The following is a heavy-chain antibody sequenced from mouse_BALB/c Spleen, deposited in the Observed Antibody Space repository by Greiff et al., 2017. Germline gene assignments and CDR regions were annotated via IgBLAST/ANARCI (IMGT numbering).Heavy chain of an antibody. CDR3: ARGRIVATDAMDY. V-gene: IGHV2-6-7*01. Sequence: VQLVESGPGLVAPSQSLSITCTVSGFSLTGYGVNWVRQPPGKGLEWLGMIWGDGSTDYNSALKSRLSISKDNSKSQVFLKMNSLQTDDTARYYCARGRIVATDAMDYWGQGTSVTVSS. J-gene: IGHJ4*01. D-gene: IGHD1-1*01. CDR2: IWGDGST. CDR1: GFSLTGYG.